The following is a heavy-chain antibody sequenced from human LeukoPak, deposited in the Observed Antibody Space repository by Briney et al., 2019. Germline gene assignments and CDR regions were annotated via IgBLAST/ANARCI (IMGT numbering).Heavy chain of an antibody. V-gene: IGHV3-23*01. CDR2: ISGSGGST. J-gene: IGHJ5*02. D-gene: IGHD2-2*02. Sequence: AGGSLRLSCAASGFTFSSYAMGWVRQAPGKGLEWVSAISGSGGSTYYADSVKGRFTISRDNSKNTLYLQMNSLRAEDTAVYYCAKSQVPRYYTKGENWFDPWGQGTLVTVSS. CDR1: GFTFSSYA. CDR3: AKSQVPRYYTKGENWFDP.